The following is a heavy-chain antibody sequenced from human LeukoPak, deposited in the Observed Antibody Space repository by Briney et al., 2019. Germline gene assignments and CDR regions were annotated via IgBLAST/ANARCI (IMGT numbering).Heavy chain of an antibody. CDR3: ARDAPYYYDSSGSYGMDV. Sequence: SETLSLTCTVSGGSISSYYWSWIRQPAGKGLEWIGRIYTSGSTNYNPSLKSRVTMSVDTSKNQFSLKLSSVTAADTAVHYCARDAPYYYDSSGSYGMDVWGQGTTVTVSS. J-gene: IGHJ6*02. CDR1: GGSISSYY. D-gene: IGHD3-22*01. CDR2: IYTSGST. V-gene: IGHV4-4*07.